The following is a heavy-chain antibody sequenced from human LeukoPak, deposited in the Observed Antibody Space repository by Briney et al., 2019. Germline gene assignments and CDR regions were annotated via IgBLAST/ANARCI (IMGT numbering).Heavy chain of an antibody. J-gene: IGHJ4*02. Sequence: SETLSLTCTVSVGSISSGGYYWSWIRQHPGKGLEWIGYIYYSGSTYYNPSLKSRVTISVDTSKNQFSLKLSSVTAADTAVYYCARARYSSGWYLDYWGQGTLVTVSS. D-gene: IGHD6-19*01. CDR2: IYYSGST. V-gene: IGHV4-31*03. CDR3: ARARYSSGWYLDY. CDR1: VGSISSGGYY.